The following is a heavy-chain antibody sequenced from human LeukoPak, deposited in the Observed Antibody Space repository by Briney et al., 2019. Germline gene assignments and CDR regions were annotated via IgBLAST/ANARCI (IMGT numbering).Heavy chain of an antibody. CDR3: ARADGSVAGPPSGH. CDR2: ISYDGSDK. Sequence: GRSLRLSCAASGFTFGSYAMHWVRQAPGKGLEWVAIISYDGSDKYYADSVKGRLTISRDNSKSTLYLQMISLRTEDTAVYYCARADGSVAGPPSGHWGQGTLVTVSS. D-gene: IGHD6-19*01. V-gene: IGHV3-30-3*01. J-gene: IGHJ4*02. CDR1: GFTFGSYA.